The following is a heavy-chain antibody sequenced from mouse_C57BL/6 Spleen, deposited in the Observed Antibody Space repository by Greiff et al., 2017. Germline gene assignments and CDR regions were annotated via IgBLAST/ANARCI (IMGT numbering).Heavy chain of an antibody. CDR3: TRSWDKFDY. D-gene: IGHD4-1*01. CDR2: INPNNGGT. Sequence: EVQLQQSGPELVKPGASVKISCKASGYTFTDYYMNWVKQSHGKSLEWIGDINPNNGGTSYNQKFKGKATLTVDKSSSTAYMELRILTSEDSAVYYCTRSWDKFDYWGQGTTLTVSS. V-gene: IGHV1-26*01. J-gene: IGHJ2*01. CDR1: GYTFTDYY.